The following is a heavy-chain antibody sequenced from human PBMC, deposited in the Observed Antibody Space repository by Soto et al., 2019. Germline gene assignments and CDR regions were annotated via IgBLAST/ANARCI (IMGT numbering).Heavy chain of an antibody. CDR2: IYYSGST. D-gene: IGHD5-12*01. CDR3: ARSGDIVATIGAFDI. J-gene: IGHJ3*02. V-gene: IGHV4-31*03. CDR1: VGSISSGGYY. Sequence: TLSLTCTVSVGSISSGGYYWSWILQHLGKGLEWIGYIYYSGSTYYNPSLKSRVTISVDTSKNQFSLKLSSVTAADTAVYYCARSGDIVATIGAFDIWGQGTMVTVSS.